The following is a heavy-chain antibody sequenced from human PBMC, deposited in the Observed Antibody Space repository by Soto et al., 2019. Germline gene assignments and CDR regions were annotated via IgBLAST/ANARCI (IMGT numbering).Heavy chain of an antibody. CDR3: ARVTAGTGFVFYYYGMDV. D-gene: IGHD1-1*01. J-gene: IGHJ6*02. Sequence: QVQLQESGPGLVKPSGTLSLTCAVSGGSISSSNWWSWVRQPPGKGLEWIGEIYHSGSTNYNPSLKIRVTISVDKSKNQFSLKLSSVTAADTAVYYCARVTAGTGFVFYYYGMDVWGQGTTVTVSS. V-gene: IGHV4-4*02. CDR2: IYHSGST. CDR1: GGSISSSNW.